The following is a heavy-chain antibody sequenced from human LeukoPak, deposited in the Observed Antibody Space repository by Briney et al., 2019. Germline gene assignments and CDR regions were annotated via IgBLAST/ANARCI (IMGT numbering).Heavy chain of an antibody. D-gene: IGHD3-22*01. CDR1: GYTFTGYY. V-gene: IGHV1-8*03. CDR2: MNPNSGNT. CDR3: ARGYYDSSGYYFPYWFDP. Sequence: GASVKVSCKASGYTFTGYYMHWVRQAPGQGLEWMGWMNPNSGNTGYAQKFQGRVTITRNTSISTAYMELSSLRSEDTAVYYCARGYYDSSGYYFPYWFDPWGQGTLVTVSS. J-gene: IGHJ5*02.